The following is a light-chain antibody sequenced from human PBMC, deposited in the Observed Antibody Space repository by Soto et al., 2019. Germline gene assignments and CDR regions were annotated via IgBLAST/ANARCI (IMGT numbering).Light chain of an antibody. CDR2: DVS. V-gene: IGLV2-14*01. Sequence: QSVLTQPASVSGSPGQSITISCTGTSSDVGGYNYVSWYQQHPGKAPKFMIYDVSNRPSGVSNRFSGSKPGNTASLTISGLQAEDVADYYCSSYTTSNTRQIVFGTGTKVTVL. J-gene: IGLJ1*01. CDR3: SSYTTSNTRQIV. CDR1: SSDVGGYNY.